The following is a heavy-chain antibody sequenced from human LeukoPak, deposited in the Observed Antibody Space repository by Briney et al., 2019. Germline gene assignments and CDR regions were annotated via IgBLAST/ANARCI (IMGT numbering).Heavy chain of an antibody. D-gene: IGHD1-26*01. Sequence: GGSLRLSRAASGFTFSIYSMNWVRHAPEKGVEWVSAISSSSSYIYYADSVKGRFTISRDNAKNSLYLQMNSLRAEDAAVYYCARDLEAGATIVTFDYWGQGTLVTVSS. CDR2: ISSSSSYI. V-gene: IGHV3-21*01. J-gene: IGHJ4*02. CDR3: ARDLEAGATIVTFDY. CDR1: GFTFSIYS.